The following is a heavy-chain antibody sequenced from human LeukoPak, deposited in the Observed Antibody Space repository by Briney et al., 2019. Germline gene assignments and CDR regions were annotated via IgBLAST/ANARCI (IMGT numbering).Heavy chain of an antibody. CDR1: GYSISSDYY. CDR2: IYYSGST. D-gene: IGHD3-10*01. CDR3: ASTPAYYYGSGIYAFDI. J-gene: IGHJ3*02. Sequence: SETLSLTCTVSGYSISSDYYWGWIRQPPGKGLEWIGYIYYSGSTNYNPSLKSRVTISVDTSKNQFSLKLSSVTAADTAVYYCASTPAYYYGSGIYAFDIWGQGTMVTVSS. V-gene: IGHV4-38-2*02.